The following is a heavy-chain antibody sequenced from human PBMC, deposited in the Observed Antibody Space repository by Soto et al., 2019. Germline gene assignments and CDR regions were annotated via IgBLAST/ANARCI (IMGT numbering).Heavy chain of an antibody. J-gene: IGHJ5*02. V-gene: IGHV1-18*01. CDR1: GYTFTSYC. Sequence: ASVKVSCKSSGYTFTSYCISWVRQAPGQGLEWMGWISAYNGNTNYAQKLQGRVTMTTDTSTSTAYMELRSLRSDDTAVYYCARDQWIAVAGTNWFDPWGQGTLVTVSS. CDR2: ISAYNGNT. D-gene: IGHD6-19*01. CDR3: ARDQWIAVAGTNWFDP.